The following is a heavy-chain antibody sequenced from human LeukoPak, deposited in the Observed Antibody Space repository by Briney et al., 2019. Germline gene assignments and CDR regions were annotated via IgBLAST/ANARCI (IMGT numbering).Heavy chain of an antibody. D-gene: IGHD3-10*01. CDR2: INWNGGST. CDR1: GFTFDDHG. J-gene: IGHJ6*03. Sequence: GGSLRLSCAASGFTFDDHGMSWVRQAPGKGLEWVSGINWNGGSTGYADSVKGRFTISRDNAKNSLYLQMNSLRAEDTALYYCARVRYGSGSYYNYYYYYMDVWGKGTTVTVSS. CDR3: ARVRYGSGSYYNYYYYYMDV. V-gene: IGHV3-20*04.